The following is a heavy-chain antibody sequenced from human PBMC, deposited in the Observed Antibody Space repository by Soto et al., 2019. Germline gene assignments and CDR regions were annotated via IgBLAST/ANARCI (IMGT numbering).Heavy chain of an antibody. D-gene: IGHD3-3*01. Sequence: SVKVSCKASGGTFNSYDINWVRQAPGQGLEWMGGIIPIVETPKYAQKFQGRVTITADVSTNTVYMELSSLRSEDTAMYYCARHLRFLEWHFDYWGQGTLVTVSS. CDR1: GGTFNSYD. J-gene: IGHJ4*02. CDR3: ARHLRFLEWHFDY. CDR2: IIPIVETP. V-gene: IGHV1-69*13.